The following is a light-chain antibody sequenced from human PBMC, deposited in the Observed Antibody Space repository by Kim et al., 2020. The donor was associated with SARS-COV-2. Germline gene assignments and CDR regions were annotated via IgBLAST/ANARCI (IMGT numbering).Light chain of an antibody. CDR3: AIWYSNTWV. CDR1: SGINVNIYG. Sequence: FTCTLRSGINVNIYGIYWFQQKPGSLPRFLLRYKSDLSKHQGSGVPGRFSGSKDGSTNAGLLSISGLQSEDEADYYCAIWYSNTWVFGGGTQLTVL. J-gene: IGLJ3*02. CDR2: YKSDLSK. V-gene: IGLV5-39*01.